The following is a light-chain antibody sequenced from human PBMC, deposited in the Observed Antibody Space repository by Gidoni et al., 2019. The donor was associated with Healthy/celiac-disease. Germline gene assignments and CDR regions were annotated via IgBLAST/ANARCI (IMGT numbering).Light chain of an antibody. CDR3: QQYGSSPFT. J-gene: IGKJ3*01. V-gene: IGKV3-20*01. CDR1: QSVSSSY. Sequence: EIVLTPSPGTLSLSPGERATLSCRTSQSVSSSYLALYQQKPGQAPRLLIYGASSRATGIPDRCSGSGSGKDFTITISRLEHEDCAVYYCQQYGSSPFTCGPGTKVEIK. CDR2: GAS.